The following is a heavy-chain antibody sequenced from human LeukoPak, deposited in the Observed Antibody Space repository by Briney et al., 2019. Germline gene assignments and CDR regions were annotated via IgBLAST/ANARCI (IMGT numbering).Heavy chain of an antibody. V-gene: IGHV4-4*07. J-gene: IGHJ6*03. Sequence: SETLSLTCTVSGGSISSYYWSWLRQPAGKGLEWIGRIYTSGSTNYNPSLKSRVTMSVDTSKNQFSLKLSSVTAADTAVYYCARVQWLVRSAYYYYYMDVWGKGTTVTVSS. CDR3: ARVQWLVRSAYYYYYMDV. CDR1: GGSISSYY. D-gene: IGHD6-19*01. CDR2: IYTSGST.